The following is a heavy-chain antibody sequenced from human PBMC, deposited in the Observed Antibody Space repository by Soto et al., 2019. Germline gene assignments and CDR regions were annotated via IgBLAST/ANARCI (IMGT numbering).Heavy chain of an antibody. D-gene: IGHD6-6*01. CDR2: ISWDGGST. V-gene: IGHV3-43*01. CDR1: GVTFDDYT. J-gene: IGHJ4*02. CDR3: AKDSSMSN. Sequence: PXGALILSCAASGVTFDDYTMHWVRQAPGKGLEWVSLISWDGGSTYYADSVKGRFTISRDNSKNALYLQMNSLRTEDTALYYCAKDSSMSNWGQGTLVTVSS.